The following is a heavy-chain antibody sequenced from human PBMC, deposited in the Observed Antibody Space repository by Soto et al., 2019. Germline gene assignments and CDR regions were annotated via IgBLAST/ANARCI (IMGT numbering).Heavy chain of an antibody. CDR1: GLTFSSYG. D-gene: IGHD5-12*01. CDR3: AKPSLGYSGYDAPSDY. Sequence: LRLSCAASGLTFSSYGMHWVRQAPGKGLEWVAAIGGGGGSTYYADSVEGRFTISRDNSKYTLYLQMNSLRAEDTAVYYCAKPSLGYSGYDAPSDYWGQGTLVTVSS. CDR2: IGGGGGST. J-gene: IGHJ4*02. V-gene: IGHV3-23*01.